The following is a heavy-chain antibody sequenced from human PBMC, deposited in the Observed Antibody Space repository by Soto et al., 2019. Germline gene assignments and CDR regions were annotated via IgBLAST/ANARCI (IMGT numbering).Heavy chain of an antibody. CDR1: GYTFTSYG. J-gene: IGHJ6*02. V-gene: IGHV1-18*01. CDR2: ISAYNGNT. Sequence: GASVKVSCKASGYTFTSYGISWVRQAPGQGLEWMGWISAYNGNTNYAQKLQGRVTMTTDTSTSTAYMELRSLRSDDTAVYYCARDHWRITILGVVNTDDYYGMDVWGQGTTVTVSS. D-gene: IGHD3-3*01. CDR3: ARDHWRITILGVVNTDDYYGMDV.